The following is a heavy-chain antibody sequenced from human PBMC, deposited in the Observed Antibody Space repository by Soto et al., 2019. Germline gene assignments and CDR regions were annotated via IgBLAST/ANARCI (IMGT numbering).Heavy chain of an antibody. CDR2: IDPSDSYT. Sequence: GESLKISCKGSGYSFTSYWISWVRQMPGKGLEWMGRIDPSDSYTNYSPSFQGHVTIPADKSISTAYLQWSSLKASDTAMYYCARHNVDYYDSSGYYSFYYYGMDVWGQGTTVTVSS. CDR1: GYSFTSYW. J-gene: IGHJ6*02. CDR3: ARHNVDYYDSSGYYSFYYYGMDV. V-gene: IGHV5-10-1*01. D-gene: IGHD3-22*01.